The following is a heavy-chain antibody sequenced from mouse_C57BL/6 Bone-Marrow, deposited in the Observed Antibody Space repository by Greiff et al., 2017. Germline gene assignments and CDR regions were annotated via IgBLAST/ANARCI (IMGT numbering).Heavy chain of an antibody. Sequence: QVQLKQSGAELVMPGASVKLSCTASGYTFTTYWMHWVQQTPGQGLEWIGEIDTSGSYTNYNQTFKGKFTLTVDKSSSTAYMQLRSLTSEDSAVYYCSILYDYYVDYWGQGTSVTVSS. CDR1: GYTFTTYW. J-gene: IGHJ4*01. V-gene: IGHV1-69*01. CDR3: SILYDYYVDY. D-gene: IGHD1-1*01. CDR2: IDTSGSYT.